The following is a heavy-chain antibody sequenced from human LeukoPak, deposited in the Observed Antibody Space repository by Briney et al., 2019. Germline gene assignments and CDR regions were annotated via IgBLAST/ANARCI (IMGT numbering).Heavy chain of an antibody. CDR2: ISWNSGSI. V-gene: IGHV3-9*01. Sequence: GRSLRLSCAASGFTFDDYAMHWVRQAPGKGLEWVSGISWNSGSIGYADSVKGRFTISRDNAKNSLYLQMNSLRAEDTALYYCAKDYSSSWYPYYFDYWGQGTLVTVSS. CDR1: GFTFDDYA. J-gene: IGHJ4*02. CDR3: AKDYSSSWYPYYFDY. D-gene: IGHD6-13*01.